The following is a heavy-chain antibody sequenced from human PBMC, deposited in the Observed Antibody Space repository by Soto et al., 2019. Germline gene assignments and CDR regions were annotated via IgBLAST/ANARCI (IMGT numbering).Heavy chain of an antibody. CDR1: GFIFSSYW. Sequence: EVQLVESGGGLVQPGGSLRLSCAASGFIFSSYWMSWVRQAPGQGLEWVANIKQDGSEIYYVDSVKGRFTISRDNAKNSLYLQMNSLRAEDTAVFYCARGRNWNYKNTFFDFWGQGTLVTVSS. CDR2: IKQDGSEI. D-gene: IGHD1-7*01. V-gene: IGHV3-7*01. J-gene: IGHJ4*02. CDR3: ARGRNWNYKNTFFDF.